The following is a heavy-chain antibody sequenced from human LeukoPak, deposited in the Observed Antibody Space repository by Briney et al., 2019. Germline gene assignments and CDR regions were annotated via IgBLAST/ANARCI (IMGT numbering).Heavy chain of an antibody. CDR3: ARLLGEYYYDSSGYV. D-gene: IGHD3-22*01. V-gene: IGHV4-39*01. J-gene: IGHJ4*02. CDR1: GGSISSSSYY. Sequence: SETLSLTCTVSGGSISSSSYYWGWIRQPPGKGLEWIGSIYYGGSTYYHPSLKSRVTISVDTSKNPFSLKLSSVTAADTAVYYCARLLGEYYYDSSGYVWGQGTLVTVSS. CDR2: IYYGGST.